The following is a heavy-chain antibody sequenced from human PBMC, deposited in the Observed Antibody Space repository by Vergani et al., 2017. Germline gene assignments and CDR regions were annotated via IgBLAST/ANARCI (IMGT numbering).Heavy chain of an antibody. J-gene: IGHJ5*02. V-gene: IGHV3-30-3*01. D-gene: IGHD3-16*01. CDR3: VRGGRGGHGDLWSRLDP. CDR2: ISNDGGNK. Sequence: QVQLVESGGGVVQPGTSLRLSCVVSGFALNRHAMYWVRQAPGKGLEWVAVISNDGGNKYYADSVKGRFTIYKDNTVDMLSLQMNSLRPDDTAVYYCVRGGRGGHGDLWSRLDPWGQGTGVIVSS. CDR1: GFALNRHA.